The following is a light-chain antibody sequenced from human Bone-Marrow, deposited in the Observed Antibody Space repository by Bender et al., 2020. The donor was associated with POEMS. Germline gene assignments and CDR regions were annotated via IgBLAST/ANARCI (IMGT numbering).Light chain of an antibody. Sequence: QSALTQPASVSGSPGQSITISCAGTTSDVGGYNLVSWYQQHPDKAPRLIISDVNERPSGVSNRFSGSKSGTSASLAITGLQSDDEAIYFCVAWDASLNGWVFGGGTKLTVL. V-gene: IGLV2-14*02. J-gene: IGLJ3*02. CDR3: VAWDASLNGWV. CDR2: DVN. CDR1: TSDVGGYNL.